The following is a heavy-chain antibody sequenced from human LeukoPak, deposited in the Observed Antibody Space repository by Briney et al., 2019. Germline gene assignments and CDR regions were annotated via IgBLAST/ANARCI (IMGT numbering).Heavy chain of an antibody. J-gene: IGHJ4*02. Sequence: GGSLRLSCAASGFTFSSYSMNWVRQAPGKGLEWVSSISSSSSYIYYADSVKGRFTISRDNAKNSLYLQMNSLRAEDTAVYYCARPVCSGGSCYFGGWYYFDYWGQGTLVTVSS. CDR1: GFTFSSYS. D-gene: IGHD2-15*01. V-gene: IGHV3-21*01. CDR3: ARPVCSGGSCYFGGWYYFDY. CDR2: ISSSSSYI.